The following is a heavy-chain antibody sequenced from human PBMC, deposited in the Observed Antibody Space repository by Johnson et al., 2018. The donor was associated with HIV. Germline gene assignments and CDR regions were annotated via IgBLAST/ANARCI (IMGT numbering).Heavy chain of an antibody. CDR1: GFTFSSYW. V-gene: IGHV3-7*03. J-gene: IGHJ3*02. D-gene: IGHD4/OR15-4a*01. CDR2: IKQDGSEK. CDR3: AKVPPGRCFDAFDI. Sequence: VQLVESGGGLVQPGGSLRLSCVASGFTFSSYWMSWVRQAPGKGLEWVANIKQDGSEKYYVDSVKGRFTISRDNSKNTLYLQMNSLRAEDTAVYYCAKVPPGRCFDAFDIWGQGTMVTVSS.